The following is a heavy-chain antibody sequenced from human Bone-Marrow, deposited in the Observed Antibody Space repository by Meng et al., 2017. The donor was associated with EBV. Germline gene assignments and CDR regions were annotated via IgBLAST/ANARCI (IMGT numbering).Heavy chain of an antibody. J-gene: IGHJ4*02. CDR1: GXXXXXYY. D-gene: IGHD2-15*01. CDR2: INHSGST. V-gene: IGHV4-34*01. Sequence: QVQLQQWGAGLLKPSXTLXLTCAXYGXXXXXYYWSWIRQPPGKGLEWIGEINHSGSTNYNPSLKSRVTISVDTSKNQFSLKLSSVTAADTAVYYCARGDCSSGSCYSQYRLPRTPFDYWGQGTLVNVSS. CDR3: ARGDCSSGSCYSQYRLPRTPFDY.